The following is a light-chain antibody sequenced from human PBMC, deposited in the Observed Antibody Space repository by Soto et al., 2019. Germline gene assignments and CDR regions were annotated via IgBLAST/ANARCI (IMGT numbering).Light chain of an antibody. J-gene: IGLJ1*01. CDR2: EVT. Sequence: QSALTQPPSASGSPGQSVTISCTGTSSDVGGYSYVSWYQQHPGKAPKLMIYEVTKRPSRVPDRFSASKSGNTASLTVSGLQAEDEADYYCSSYAGSNNFVFGTGTKLTVL. CDR3: SSYAGSNNFV. V-gene: IGLV2-8*01. CDR1: SSDVGGYSY.